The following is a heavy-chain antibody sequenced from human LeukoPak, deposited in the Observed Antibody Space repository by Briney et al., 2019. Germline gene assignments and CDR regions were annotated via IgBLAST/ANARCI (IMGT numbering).Heavy chain of an antibody. CDR3: ARQAPTMVRGVVFDY. D-gene: IGHD3-10*01. J-gene: IGHJ4*02. CDR2: IYYSGST. CDR1: GGSFSGYY. V-gene: IGHV4-59*01. Sequence: SETLSLTCAVYGGSFSGYYWSWIRQPPGKGLEWIGYIYYSGSTNYNPSLKSRVTISVDTSKNQFSLKLSSVTAADTAVYYCARQAPTMVRGVVFDYWGQGTLVTVSS.